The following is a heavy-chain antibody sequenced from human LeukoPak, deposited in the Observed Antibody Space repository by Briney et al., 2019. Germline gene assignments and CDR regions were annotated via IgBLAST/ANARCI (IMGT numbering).Heavy chain of an antibody. J-gene: IGHJ4*02. Sequence: PGRSLRLSCAASGFTFSSYAMHWVRQAPGKGLEWVAVISYDGSNKYYADSVKGRFTISRDNSKNTLYLQMNSLRAEDTAVYYCARDGRIYYDSSGLLNGDVDYWGQGTLVTVSS. CDR1: GFTFSSYA. D-gene: IGHD3-22*01. CDR3: ARDGRIYYDSSGLLNGDVDY. V-gene: IGHV3-30-3*01. CDR2: ISYDGSNK.